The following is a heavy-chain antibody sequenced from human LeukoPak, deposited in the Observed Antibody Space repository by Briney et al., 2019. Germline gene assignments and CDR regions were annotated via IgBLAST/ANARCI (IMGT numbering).Heavy chain of an antibody. V-gene: IGHV1-2*02. Sequence: ASVKVSCKASGYTFNDYYIHWVRQGPRQGLEWMGWISPKSGVTNYEQKFQGRVTMARDTSLSTAYMELSSLRSDDTAVYFCARALGSYYDISVYQAYWGQGTLVTVTS. CDR1: GYTFNDYY. CDR3: ARALGSYYDISVYQAY. CDR2: ISPKSGVT. D-gene: IGHD3-22*01. J-gene: IGHJ4*02.